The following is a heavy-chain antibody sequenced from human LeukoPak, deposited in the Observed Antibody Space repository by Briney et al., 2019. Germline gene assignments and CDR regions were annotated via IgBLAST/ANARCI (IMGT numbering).Heavy chain of an antibody. CDR3: ARAPITSPFYFDY. D-gene: IGHD2-2*01. CDR2: INWSGGST. J-gene: IGHJ4*02. Sequence: GGSLRLSCTASGFAFDEHGMSWVRQVPGKGLEWVSGINWSGGSTGYADPLRGRFTISRDNAKNSLYPQMDSLRAEDTALYYCARAPITSPFYFDYWGQGTLVTVSS. V-gene: IGHV3-20*04. CDR1: GFAFDEHG.